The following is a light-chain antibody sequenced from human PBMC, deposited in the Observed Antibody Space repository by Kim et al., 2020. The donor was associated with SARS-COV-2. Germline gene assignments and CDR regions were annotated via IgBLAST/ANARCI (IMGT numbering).Light chain of an antibody. CDR1: SSNIVNNY. V-gene: IGLV1-51*01. CDR3: GTWDSSLSAVV. Sequence: GPKVPISCSGSSSNIVNNYVSWYQHLPGTAPKLLIYDNNKRPSGIPDRFSGSKSGTSATLGITGLQTGDEADYYCGTWDSSLSAVVFGGGTQLTVL. CDR2: DNN. J-gene: IGLJ2*01.